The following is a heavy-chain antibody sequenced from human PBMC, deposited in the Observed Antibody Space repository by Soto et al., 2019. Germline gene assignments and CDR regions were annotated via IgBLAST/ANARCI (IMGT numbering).Heavy chain of an antibody. CDR2: IYYSGSA. CDR1: GDSVTSVSDY. V-gene: IGHV4-61*01. Sequence: SETLSLTCTVSGDSVTSVSDYWSWIRQPPGKGLEWIGYIYYSGSADYNPSLGSRVTISIDTSKNQFSLKLTSVTAADTAVYYCARGVGFGYYYYHMDIWGQGTTVTVSS. D-gene: IGHD3-10*01. J-gene: IGHJ6*02. CDR3: ARGVGFGYYYYHMDI.